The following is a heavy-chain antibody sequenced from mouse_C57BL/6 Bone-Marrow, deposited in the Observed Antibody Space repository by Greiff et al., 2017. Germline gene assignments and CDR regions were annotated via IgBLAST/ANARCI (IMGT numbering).Heavy chain of an antibody. V-gene: IGHV1-81*01. J-gene: IGHJ3*01. CDR2: IYPRSGNT. CDR3: AREDYDYGDWFAY. D-gene: IGHD2-4*01. Sequence: QVQLQQSGAELARPGASVKLSCKASGYTFTSYGISWVKQRTGQGLEWIGEIYPRSGNTYYNAKFKGKATLTADKSSSTAYMELRSLTSEDSAVYFCAREDYDYGDWFAYWGQGTLVTVSA. CDR1: GYTFTSYG.